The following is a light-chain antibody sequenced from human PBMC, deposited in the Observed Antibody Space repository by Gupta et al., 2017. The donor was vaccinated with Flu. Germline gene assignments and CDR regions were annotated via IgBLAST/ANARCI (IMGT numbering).Light chain of an antibody. Sequence: PSSLSASVGDRVTITCLASQRISSHLHWYQHKTGKAPNLLIFDASDVQSGVPSRFSGSGSGTDFTLTISRRQAEDFATYYCQQSYSTPFTFGHGTXVDI. CDR3: QQSYSTPFT. J-gene: IGKJ3*01. CDR2: DAS. V-gene: IGKV1-39*01. CDR1: QRISSH.